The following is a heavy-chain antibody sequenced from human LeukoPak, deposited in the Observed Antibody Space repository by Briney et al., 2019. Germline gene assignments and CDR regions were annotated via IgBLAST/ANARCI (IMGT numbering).Heavy chain of an antibody. CDR1: GFTFSSYA. CDR3: ARSRSDTAMVTWYFDY. V-gene: IGHV3-30-3*01. D-gene: IGHD5-18*01. CDR2: ISYDGSNK. J-gene: IGHJ4*02. Sequence: GGSLRLSCAASGFTFSSYAMHWVRQAPGKGLEWVAVISYDGSNKYYADSVKGRFTISRDNSKNTLYLQMNSLRAEDTAVYYCARSRSDTAMVTWYFDYWGQGTLVTVSS.